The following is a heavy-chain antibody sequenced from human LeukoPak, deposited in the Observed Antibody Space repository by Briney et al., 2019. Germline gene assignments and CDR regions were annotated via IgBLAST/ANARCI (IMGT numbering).Heavy chain of an antibody. J-gene: IGHJ4*02. CDR1: GFTFSSYS. Sequence: PGGSLRLSCAASGFTFSSYSMNWVRQAPGKGLEWVSSISSSSSYIYYADSVKGRFTISRDNSKNTLYLQMNSLRAEDTAVYYCARDQPKEYSSGWYSVFDYWGQGTLVTVSS. CDR3: ARDQPKEYSSGWYSVFDY. V-gene: IGHV3-21*01. CDR2: ISSSSSYI. D-gene: IGHD6-19*01.